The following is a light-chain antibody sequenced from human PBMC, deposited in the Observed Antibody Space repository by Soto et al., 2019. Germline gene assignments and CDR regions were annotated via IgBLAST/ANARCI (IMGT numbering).Light chain of an antibody. CDR3: QQRTKWPSST. CDR1: QSVSSY. CDR2: DAS. Sequence: EIVLTQSPATLSLSPGERATLSCRASQSVSSYLAWYQQKPGQAPRLLISDASNRATGLPARFSGSGSGTDFTLTISSLEPEDFAVYYCQQRTKWPSSTFGQGTRLEI. V-gene: IGKV3-11*01. J-gene: IGKJ5*01.